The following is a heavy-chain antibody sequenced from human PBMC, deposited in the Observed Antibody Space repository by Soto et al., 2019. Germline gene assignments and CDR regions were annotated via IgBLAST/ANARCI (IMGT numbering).Heavy chain of an antibody. CDR1: GGSISSYY. CDR2: IYYSGST. D-gene: IGHD5-18*01. V-gene: IGHV4-59*01. Sequence: SETLSLTCTVSGGSISSYYWSWIRQPPGKGLEWIGYIYYSGSTNYNPSLKSRVTISVDTSKNQFSLKLSSVTAADTAVYYCARGTAKVTRYNWFDPWGQGTLVTVSS. J-gene: IGHJ5*02. CDR3: ARGTAKVTRYNWFDP.